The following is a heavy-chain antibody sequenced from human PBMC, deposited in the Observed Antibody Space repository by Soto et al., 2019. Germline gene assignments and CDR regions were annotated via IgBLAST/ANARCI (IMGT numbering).Heavy chain of an antibody. CDR3: ARSPRDYYDSSGYLFDY. CDR1: GGSISSSSYY. D-gene: IGHD3-22*01. Sequence: SETLSLTCTVSGGSISSSSYYWGWIRQPPGKGLEWIGSIYYSGSTYYNPSLKSRVTISVDTSKNQFSLKLSSVTAADTAVYYCARSPRDYYDSSGYLFDYWGQGTLVTVSS. V-gene: IGHV4-39*07. J-gene: IGHJ4*02. CDR2: IYYSGST.